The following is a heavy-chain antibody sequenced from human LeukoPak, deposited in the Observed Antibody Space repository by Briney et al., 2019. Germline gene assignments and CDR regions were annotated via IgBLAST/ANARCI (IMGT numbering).Heavy chain of an antibody. D-gene: IGHD1-20*01. J-gene: IGHJ4*02. CDR2: IIPIFGTA. V-gene: IGHV1-69*13. Sequence: ASVKVSCKASGGTFSSYAISWVRQAPGQGLEWMGGIIPIFGTANYAQKFQGRVTITADESTSTAYMELSSLRSEDTAVYYCASNWNGRGLWDYWGQGTLVTVSS. CDR1: GGTFSSYA. CDR3: ASNWNGRGLWDY.